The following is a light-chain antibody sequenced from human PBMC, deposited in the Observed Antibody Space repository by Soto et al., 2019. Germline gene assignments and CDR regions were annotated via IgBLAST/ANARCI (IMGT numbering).Light chain of an antibody. V-gene: IGKV2-30*02. J-gene: IGKJ2*01. CDR2: QVS. Sequence: VVLPPPTLSLPVPLGQPASISCGSSRSLVHKDGNSYLIWFQQRPGQSPRRLIYQVSNRDSGVPDRFSGSGSVTEFTLKISRVEAEDVGVYYCLQATHLPHTFGQGTKVDIK. CDR1: RSLVHKDGNSY. CDR3: LQATHLPHT.